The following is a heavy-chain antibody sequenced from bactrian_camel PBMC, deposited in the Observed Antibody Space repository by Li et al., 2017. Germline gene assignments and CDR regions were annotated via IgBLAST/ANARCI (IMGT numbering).Heavy chain of an antibody. CDR1: GATISSYV. Sequence: HVQLVESGGGSVQAGGSLRLSCAVSGATISSYVMAWFRQAPGKEREGVAGIYNDGFTTYADSVKGRFTISKDNAKNTLYLQMNSLKPEDTGIYYCALYEAYNGRCSFREDFYDYWGPGTQVTVS. V-gene: IGHV3S53*01. CDR3: ALYEAYNGRCSFREDFYDY. CDR2: IYNDGFT. D-gene: IGHD1*01. J-gene: IGHJ4*01.